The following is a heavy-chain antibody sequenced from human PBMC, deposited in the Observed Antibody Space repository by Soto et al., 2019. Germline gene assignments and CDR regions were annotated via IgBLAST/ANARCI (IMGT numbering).Heavy chain of an antibody. CDR1: GFAFSDYS. D-gene: IGHD6-19*01. CDR3: AKETYGSGWTLDS. J-gene: IGHJ4*02. CDR2: ISGGGGNT. Sequence: DVQLLESGGGVVQSGGSLRLSCSASGFAFSDYSMHWVRQAPGKGPGWVSAISGGGGNTYYAGSVNGRFTISRDNSRNTLYQQTHSLRADDTALYYCAKETYGSGWTLDSWGQGTRATVSS. V-gene: IGHV3-23*01.